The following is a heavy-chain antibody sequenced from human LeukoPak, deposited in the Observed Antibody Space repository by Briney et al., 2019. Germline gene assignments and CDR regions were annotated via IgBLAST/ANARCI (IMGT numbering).Heavy chain of an antibody. CDR3: ARDGNYYDSSGSNIFLDY. D-gene: IGHD3-22*01. CDR2: ISSSSSYI. V-gene: IGHV3-21*01. J-gene: IGHJ4*02. Sequence: PGGSQTLFCAASGFTFSSYSVNWVRQAPGKGLEWVSSISSSSSYIYYADSLKGRFTISRDNAKNSLYLQMNSLRAEDTAVYYCARDGNYYDSSGSNIFLDYWAQETLDTVSS. CDR1: GFTFSSYS.